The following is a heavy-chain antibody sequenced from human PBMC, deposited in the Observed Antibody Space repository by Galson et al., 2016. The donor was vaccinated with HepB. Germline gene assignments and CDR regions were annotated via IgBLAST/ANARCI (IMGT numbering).Heavy chain of an antibody. D-gene: IGHD3-16*02. CDR3: AKGTGGVFAPSYYFDY. CDR1: GFTFSRFA. J-gene: IGHJ4*02. V-gene: IGHV3-30*04. Sequence: SLRLSCAASGFTFSRFAMHWVRQAPGKGLEWVALISHDGTSEHYSDSVKGRLTISRDNSKNTLYLHIRSLTGKDTAVYYCAKGTGGVFAPSYYFDYWGPGTLVAVSS. CDR2: ISHDGTSE.